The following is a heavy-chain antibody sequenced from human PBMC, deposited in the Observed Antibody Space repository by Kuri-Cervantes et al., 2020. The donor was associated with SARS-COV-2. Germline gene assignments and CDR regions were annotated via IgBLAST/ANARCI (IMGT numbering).Heavy chain of an antibody. J-gene: IGHJ4*02. D-gene: IGHD5-18*01. V-gene: IGHV4-59*01. Sequence: GSLRLSCTVSGGSISSYYWSWIRQPPGKGLEWIGYIYYSGSTNYNPSLKSRVTISVDTSKNQFSLKLSSVTAADTAVYYCARGGYNYSAYFDYWGQGTLVTVSS. CDR3: ARGGYNYSAYFDY. CDR2: IYYSGST. CDR1: GGSISSYY.